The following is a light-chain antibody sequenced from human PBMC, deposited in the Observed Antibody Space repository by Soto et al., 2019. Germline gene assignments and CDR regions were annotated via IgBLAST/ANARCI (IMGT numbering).Light chain of an antibody. CDR2: GAS. J-gene: IGKJ1*01. CDR3: QQYGRSPAT. Sequence: EIVLTQSPGTLSLSPGERATLSCRASQSVSSSYLAWYQQKPGQAPRLLIYGASSRATGIPDRFSGSGSGTNFTLTISSLEPEDSAVYYCQQYGRSPATFGQGTKVEIK. V-gene: IGKV3-20*01. CDR1: QSVSSSY.